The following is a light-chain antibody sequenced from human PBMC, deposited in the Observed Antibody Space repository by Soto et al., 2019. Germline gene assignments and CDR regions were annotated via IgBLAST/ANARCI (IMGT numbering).Light chain of an antibody. CDR2: EVS. CDR1: SSDVGGYKY. V-gene: IGLV2-14*01. J-gene: IGLJ1*01. Sequence: QSALTQPASVSGSPGQSITISCAGTSSDVGGYKYVSWYQQHPGRAPKLLIYEVSNRPSGVSNRVSGSKSGNTASLTISGRQAEDEGDYYCNSYTSTYTGVFGTGTKVTVL. CDR3: NSYTSTYTGV.